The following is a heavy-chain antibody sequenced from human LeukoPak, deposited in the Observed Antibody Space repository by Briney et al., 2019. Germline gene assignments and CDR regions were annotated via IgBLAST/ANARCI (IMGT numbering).Heavy chain of an antibody. Sequence: ASVKVSCKASGGTFSSYAISWVRQAPGQGLEWMGGIIPIFGTANYAQKFQGRVTITADESTSTAYMELSSLRSEDTAVYYCARERAVLGATTSWFDPWGQGTLVTVSS. V-gene: IGHV1-69*13. CDR3: ARERAVLGATTSWFDP. J-gene: IGHJ5*02. D-gene: IGHD1-26*01. CDR1: GGTFSSYA. CDR2: IIPIFGTA.